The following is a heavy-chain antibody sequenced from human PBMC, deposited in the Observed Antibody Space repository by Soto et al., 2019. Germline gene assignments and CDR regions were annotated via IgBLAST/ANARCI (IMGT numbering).Heavy chain of an antibody. Sequence: ASVKVSCKASGYTFTSYYMHWVRQAPGKGLEWMGGFDPEDGETIYAQKFQGRVTMTEDTSTDTAYMELSSLRSEDTAVYYCATDSSGWYGGFDYWGQGTLVTVSS. CDR2: FDPEDGET. J-gene: IGHJ4*02. D-gene: IGHD6-19*01. CDR1: GYTFTSYY. V-gene: IGHV1-24*01. CDR3: ATDSSGWYGGFDY.